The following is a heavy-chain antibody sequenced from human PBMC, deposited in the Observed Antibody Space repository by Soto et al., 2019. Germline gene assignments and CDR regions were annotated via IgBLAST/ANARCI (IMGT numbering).Heavy chain of an antibody. CDR2: IRSKANSYAT. V-gene: IGHV3-73*01. CDR3: TRPTTVTTNRNDAFDI. CDR1: GFTFSGSA. Sequence: GGSLRLSCAASGFTFSGSAMHWVRQASGKGLEWVGRIRSKANSYATAYAAAVKGRFTISRDDSKNTAYLQMNSLKTEDTAAYYCTRPTTVTTNRNDAFDIWGQGTMVTVSS. D-gene: IGHD4-17*01. J-gene: IGHJ3*02.